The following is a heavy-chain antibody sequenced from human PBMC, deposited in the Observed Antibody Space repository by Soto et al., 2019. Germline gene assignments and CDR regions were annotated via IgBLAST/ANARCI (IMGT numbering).Heavy chain of an antibody. CDR1: GLARSTTGGG. D-gene: IGHD3-9*01. V-gene: IGHV2-5*02. Sequence: SGPSQVNSTKTLTLTCPFSGLARSTTGGGVGWIRQPPGKALEWLALIYWDDAKQYSPSQKNRLTITKDTSKNQVVLTMTNMDPMDTGTYYCARKGPEDWPLDYWGQGTLVTVSS. CDR3: ARKGPEDWPLDY. CDR2: IYWDDAK. J-gene: IGHJ4*02.